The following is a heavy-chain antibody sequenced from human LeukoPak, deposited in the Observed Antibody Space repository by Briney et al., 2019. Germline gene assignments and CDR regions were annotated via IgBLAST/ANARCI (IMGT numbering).Heavy chain of an antibody. J-gene: IGHJ4*02. V-gene: IGHV4-59*01. Sequence: KPSETLSLTCTVSGGSISSYYWSWIRQPPGKGLEWIGYIYYSGSTNYNPSLKSRVTISVDPSKNQFSLKLSSVTAADAAVYYCARAVAGTSLDYWGQGTLVTVSS. CDR2: IYYSGST. D-gene: IGHD6-19*01. CDR1: GGSISSYY. CDR3: ARAVAGTSLDY.